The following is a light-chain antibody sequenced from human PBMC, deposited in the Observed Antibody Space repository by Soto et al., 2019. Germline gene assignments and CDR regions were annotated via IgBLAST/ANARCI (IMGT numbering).Light chain of an antibody. J-gene: IGLJ1*01. CDR2: EVS. CDR1: STDVGSYNL. CDR3: CSYAGSRTYYV. V-gene: IGLV2-23*02. Sequence: QPASVSGSPGQSVTISCTGTSTDVGSYNLVSWYQQHPGKAPKLMIYEVSKRPSGVSNRFSGSKSGNTASLTISGLQAEDEADYYCCSYAGSRTYYVFGTGTKLTVL.